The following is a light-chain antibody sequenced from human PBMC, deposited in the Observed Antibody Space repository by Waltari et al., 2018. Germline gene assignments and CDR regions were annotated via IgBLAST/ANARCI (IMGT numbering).Light chain of an antibody. CDR2: DAS. J-gene: IGKJ1*01. CDR3: QQRSSWPPWT. CDR1: QSVSNS. V-gene: IGKV3-11*01. Sequence: EIVLTQSPATLSLSPGERATLSCRASQSVSNSLAWYQQKPGQAPRLVIYDASSRATGIPARFSGSGSGTDFTLTISSLESEDFAVYYCQQRSSWPPWTFGQGTKVEIK.